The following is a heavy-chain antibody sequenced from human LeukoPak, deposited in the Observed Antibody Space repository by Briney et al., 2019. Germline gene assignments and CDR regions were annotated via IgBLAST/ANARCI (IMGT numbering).Heavy chain of an antibody. Sequence: PGGSLRLSCAASGFTFSDSAMDWVRQASGKGLEWVGRIRSKANSYATAYAASVKGRFTISRDDSKNTAYLQMNSLKTEDTAVYYCARRIVGTTDYWGQGTLVTVSS. CDR2: IRSKANSYAT. V-gene: IGHV3-73*01. CDR1: GFTFSDSA. CDR3: ARRIVGTTDY. D-gene: IGHD1-26*01. J-gene: IGHJ4*02.